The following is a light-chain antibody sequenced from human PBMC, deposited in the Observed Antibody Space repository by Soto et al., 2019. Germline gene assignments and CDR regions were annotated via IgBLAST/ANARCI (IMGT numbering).Light chain of an antibody. Sequence: QSALTQPASVSGSPGQSITISCTGTSSDVGSHNLVSWYQQHPGQAPKLMIYEVSKRPLGVSTRFSASKSGNTASQTISGLQAEDEADDYCCSYGGSRAVFGGGTQLTVL. CDR1: SSDVGSHNL. CDR3: CSYGGSRAV. V-gene: IGLV2-23*02. J-gene: IGLJ7*01. CDR2: EVS.